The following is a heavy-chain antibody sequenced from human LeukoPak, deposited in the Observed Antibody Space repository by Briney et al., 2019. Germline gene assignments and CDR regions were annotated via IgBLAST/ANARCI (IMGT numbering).Heavy chain of an antibody. CDR1: GFTFSVAA. J-gene: IGHJ3*01. CDR3: AKDIQLST. D-gene: IGHD5-24*01. V-gene: IGHV3-23*01. Sequence: GGSLRLSCAAAGFTFSVAAMTWVRQAPGKGPEWVSLIGASGESTYYADSVKGRFTISRDNSKNTLSLQMNRLRVEDTTMYCCAKDIQLSTWGLGTMVTVSS. CDR2: IGASGEST.